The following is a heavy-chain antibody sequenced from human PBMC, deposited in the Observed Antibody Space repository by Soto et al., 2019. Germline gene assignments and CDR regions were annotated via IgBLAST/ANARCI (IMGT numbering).Heavy chain of an antibody. CDR3: ARGDIVLVPASEGNWFDP. J-gene: IGHJ5*02. D-gene: IGHD2-2*01. CDR1: AYSFTTYH. CDR2: INPDAGAT. V-gene: IGHV1-46*01. Sequence: ASVKVSWKASAYSFTTYHIHWVRQAPGQGLEWMGLINPDAGATNYAQRFQGRLRVTSDTSTSTVYMELRSLRFDDTAVYYCARGDIVLVPASEGNWFDPWGQGTLVTVSS.